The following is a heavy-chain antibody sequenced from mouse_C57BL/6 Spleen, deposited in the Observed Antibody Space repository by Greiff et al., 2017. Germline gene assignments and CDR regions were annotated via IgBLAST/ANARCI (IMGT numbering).Heavy chain of an antibody. CDR1: GFNIKYYY. CDR3: TTGSGTGFAY. D-gene: IGHD4-1*01. CDR2: SDPEDGDT. Sequence: EVQLQQSGAELVRPGASVKLSCTASGFNIKYYYMHWVKQRPEQGLEWFGRSDPEDGDTEYAPKFQGKATITADTSPNTAFLQLSSLTSEDTAVYYCTTGSGTGFAYWGQGTLVTVSA. V-gene: IGHV14-1*01. J-gene: IGHJ3*01.